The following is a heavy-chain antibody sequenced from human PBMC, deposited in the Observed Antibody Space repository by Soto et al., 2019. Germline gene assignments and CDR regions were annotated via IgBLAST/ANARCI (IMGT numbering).Heavy chain of an antibody. D-gene: IGHD3-22*01. CDR1: GGLFSSYA. CDR2: IIPVFGTA. J-gene: IGHJ4*02. CDR3: ARGGSGYVWFNEY. V-gene: IGHV1-69*01. Sequence: QEQLVQSGAEVKKSGSSVKVSCKXTGGLFSSYAVXWVRQAPGQGLEWMGGIIPVFGTAYYAQKFQGRVTITADESTNTAYMELSSLRSEDTAMYYCARGGSGYVWFNEYWGQGTLVAVSS.